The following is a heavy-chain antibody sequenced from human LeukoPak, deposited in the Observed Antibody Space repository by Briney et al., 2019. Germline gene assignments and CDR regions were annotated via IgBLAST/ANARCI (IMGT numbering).Heavy chain of an antibody. D-gene: IGHD3-10*01. Sequence: SETLSLTCTVSGGSISSGDYYWSWIRQPPGKGLEWIGYIYYSGSTYYNPSLKSRVTISVDTSKNQFSLKLSSVTAADTAVYYCARAPRTYYYGSGEPNWGQGTLVTVSS. CDR1: GGSISSGDYY. CDR2: IYYSGST. CDR3: ARAPRTYYYGSGEPN. J-gene: IGHJ4*02. V-gene: IGHV4-30-4*01.